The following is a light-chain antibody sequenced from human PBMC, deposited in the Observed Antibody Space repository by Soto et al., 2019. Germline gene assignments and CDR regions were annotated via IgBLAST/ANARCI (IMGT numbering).Light chain of an antibody. V-gene: IGKV1-9*01. CDR1: QTISSY. CDR3: QQLHSWGVT. J-gene: IGKJ4*01. CDR2: AAS. Sequence: DIQMTQSPSSLSASIGDRVTITCRASQTISSYLNWYQHKPGKAPKLLIYAASTLQSGVPSRFSGSGSGTEFTLTISSLQPEDFATYSCQQLHSWGVTFGGGTKVDIK.